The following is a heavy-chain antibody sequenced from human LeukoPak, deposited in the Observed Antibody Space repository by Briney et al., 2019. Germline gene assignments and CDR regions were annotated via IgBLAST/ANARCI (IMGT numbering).Heavy chain of an antibody. J-gene: IGHJ4*02. CDR3: ARDRPYYFGSGIYYDGFDS. CDR2: IYHSGST. V-gene: IGHV4-59*01. D-gene: IGHD3-10*01. Sequence: PSGTLSLTRTVSGSSISRYYWSRLRQPPAKGREWIGYIYHSGSTNYSPSLKSRVTMSLDTSRTQFSLNLSSVAAADTAVYYCARDRPYYFGSGIYYDGFDSWGQGTLVTVSS. CDR1: GSSISRYY.